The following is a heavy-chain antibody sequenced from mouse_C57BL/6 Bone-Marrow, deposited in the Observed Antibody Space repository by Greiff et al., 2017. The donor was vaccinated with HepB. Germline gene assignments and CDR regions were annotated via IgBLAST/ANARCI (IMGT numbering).Heavy chain of an antibody. D-gene: IGHD1-1*01. CDR1: GYTFTSYW. CDR2: IHPNSGST. V-gene: IGHV1-64*01. J-gene: IGHJ2*01. Sequence: VQLQQPGAELVKPGASVKLSCKASGYTFTSYWMHWVKQRPGQGLEWIGMIHPNSGSTNYNEKFKSKATLTVDKSSSTAYMQLSSQTSEDSAVYYGARWGYGSSCWFDYWGQGTTLTVSS. CDR3: ARWGYGSSCWFDY.